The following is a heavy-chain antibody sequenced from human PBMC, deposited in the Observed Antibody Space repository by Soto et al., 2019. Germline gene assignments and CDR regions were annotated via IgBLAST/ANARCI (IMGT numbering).Heavy chain of an antibody. J-gene: IGHJ5*01. V-gene: IGHV1-18*04. CDR3: ARCFCSCGTCYDS. CDR2: ISPYNGET. D-gene: IGHD2-15*01. CDR1: GYAFTSYG. Sequence: QIQLVQSGAEVKKPGASVKVSCKASGYAFTSYGISWARQAPGQGLEWMGWISPYNGETDYAPKFQGRVTMTTDTSTGTGYMERRSLRSDDTAVYYCARCFCSCGTCYDSWGQGTLVTVSS.